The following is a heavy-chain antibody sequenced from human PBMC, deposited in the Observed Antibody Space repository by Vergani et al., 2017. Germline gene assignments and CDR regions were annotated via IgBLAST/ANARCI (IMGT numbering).Heavy chain of an antibody. J-gene: IGHJ4*02. D-gene: IGHD6-19*01. Sequence: EVQLVESGGVVVQPGGSLRLSCSPSGFTFDDYAMTCVRQAPGKGLEWISLISWNGVSTYYADSVKGRFTISRDNSKGSLYLQMNSLRPEDTALYYCAKEYESGWWYFYFWGQGTLVTVSS. CDR2: ISWNGVST. CDR1: GFTFDDYA. CDR3: AKEYESGWWYFYF. V-gene: IGHV3-43D*04.